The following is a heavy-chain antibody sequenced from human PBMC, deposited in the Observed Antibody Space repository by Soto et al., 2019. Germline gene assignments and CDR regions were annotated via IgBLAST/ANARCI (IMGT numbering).Heavy chain of an antibody. CDR3: AATTPYYLTPPPFDP. J-gene: IGHJ5*02. CDR2: IVVGSGNT. Sequence: ASVKVSCKASGFTFTSSAMQWVRQARGQRLEWIGWIVVGSGNTNYAQKFQERVTITRDMSTSTAYMELSSLRSEDTAVYYCAATTPYYLTPPPFDPWGQGTLVTVSS. D-gene: IGHD3-10*01. V-gene: IGHV1-58*02. CDR1: GFTFTSSA.